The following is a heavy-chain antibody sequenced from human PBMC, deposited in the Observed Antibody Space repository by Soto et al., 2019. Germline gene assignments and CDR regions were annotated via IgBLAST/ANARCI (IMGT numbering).Heavy chain of an antibody. D-gene: IGHD5-12*01. CDR2: IIPTLGIA. CDR1: GGTFSSYT. Sequence: QVQLVQSGADVKKPGSSVKVSCKASGGTFSSYTISWVRQAPGQGLEWMGRIIPTLGIANYAQKFQGRVTITADKSTSRAYMELSSLRSEDTAVYYCARDKSGYDSGWFDPWGQGTLVTVSS. V-gene: IGHV1-69*08. CDR3: ARDKSGYDSGWFDP. J-gene: IGHJ5*02.